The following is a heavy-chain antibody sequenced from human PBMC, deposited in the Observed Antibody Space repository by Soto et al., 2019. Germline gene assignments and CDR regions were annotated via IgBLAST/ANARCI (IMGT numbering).Heavy chain of an antibody. CDR3: AIDMGSGPIYYFAD. Sequence: GASVKVSCKASGGTFSSYAISWVRQAPGQGLEWMGGIIPIFGTANYAQKFQGRVTITADESTSTAYMELSSLRSEDTAVYYCAIDMGSGPIYYFADWGQGTLVTVSS. D-gene: IGHD3-10*01. V-gene: IGHV1-69*13. J-gene: IGHJ4*02. CDR1: GGTFSSYA. CDR2: IIPIFGTA.